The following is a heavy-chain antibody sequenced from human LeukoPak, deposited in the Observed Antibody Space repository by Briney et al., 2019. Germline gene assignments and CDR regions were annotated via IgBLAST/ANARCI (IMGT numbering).Heavy chain of an antibody. J-gene: IGHJ4*02. Sequence: SETLSLTCTVSGGSISTYYWNWIRQHPGKGLEWIGYIYYSGSTSYNPSLKTRVTISVDTSKNQFSLKLDSVTAADTAVYYCARADGDFLPCDYWGQGTLVTVSS. D-gene: IGHD4-17*01. CDR3: ARADGDFLPCDY. CDR2: IYYSGST. V-gene: IGHV4-31*02. CDR1: GGSISTYY.